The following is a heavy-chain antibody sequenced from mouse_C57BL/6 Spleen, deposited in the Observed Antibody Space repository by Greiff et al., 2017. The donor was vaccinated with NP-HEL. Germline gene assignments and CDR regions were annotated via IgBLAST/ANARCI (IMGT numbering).Heavy chain of an antibody. D-gene: IGHD1-1*01. CDR1: GYTFTSYW. Sequence: VQLQQSGAELVKPGASVKLSCKASGYTFTSYWMQWVKQRPGQGLEWIGEIDPSDSYTNYNQKFKGKATLTVDTSSSTAYMQLSSLTSEDSAVYYCARRGVITTRWYVDVWGIGTTVTVSS. J-gene: IGHJ1*03. CDR3: ARRGVITTRWYVDV. V-gene: IGHV1-50*01. CDR2: IDPSDSYT.